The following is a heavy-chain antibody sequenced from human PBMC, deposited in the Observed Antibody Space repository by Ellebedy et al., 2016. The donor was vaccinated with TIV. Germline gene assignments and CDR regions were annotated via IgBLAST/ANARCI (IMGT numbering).Heavy chain of an antibody. CDR1: GGSISCYY. CDR3: AREGKSGWRLLTSDHYGMDV. Sequence: MPSETLSLTCTVSGGSISCYYWRWIRQPPGKGLEWIGNIYYSGTTNYNPSLQSRVSISLDTSKNQFSLKLSSVTAADTAVYFCAREGKSGWRLLTSDHYGMDVWGQGTTVTVSS. CDR2: IYYSGTT. J-gene: IGHJ6*02. D-gene: IGHD6-19*01. V-gene: IGHV4-59*01.